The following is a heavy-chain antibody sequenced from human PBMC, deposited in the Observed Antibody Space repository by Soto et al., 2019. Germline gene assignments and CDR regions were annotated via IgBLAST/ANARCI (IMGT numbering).Heavy chain of an antibody. CDR3: VSPLPSNYARFSYYYRMDV. J-gene: IGHJ6*02. Sequence: PGESLKISCKGSGYRFTNYWIGWVRQMPGKGLDWMGIIYVGDSDTRYSPSFQGQVTISADKSISTAYLQWSSLKASDTAMYYCVSPLPSNYARFSYYYRMDVWGQGTTVTVSS. V-gene: IGHV5-51*01. CDR2: IYVGDSDT. D-gene: IGHD4-4*01. CDR1: GYRFTNYW.